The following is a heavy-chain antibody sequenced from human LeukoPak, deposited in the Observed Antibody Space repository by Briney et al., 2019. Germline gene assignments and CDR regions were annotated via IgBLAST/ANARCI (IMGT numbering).Heavy chain of an antibody. V-gene: IGHV3-21*01. Sequence: GGSLRLSCAASGFTFSNSAMNWVRQAPGKGLEWVSSITSGSSYAYYADSVKGRFTISRDNAKNSLYLQMNSLRVEDTAVYYCARDAPSWSRDYWGQGTLVTVSS. CDR3: ARDAPSWSRDY. J-gene: IGHJ4*02. CDR2: ITSGSSYA. CDR1: GFTFSNSA. D-gene: IGHD2-15*01.